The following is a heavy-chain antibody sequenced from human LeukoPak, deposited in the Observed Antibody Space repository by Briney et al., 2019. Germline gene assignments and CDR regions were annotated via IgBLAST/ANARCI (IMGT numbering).Heavy chain of an antibody. V-gene: IGHV3-21*01. CDR2: ISSSSSYI. J-gene: IGHJ4*02. CDR1: GFTFSSYS. CDR3: ARFNWNAEGIY. Sequence: GGSLRLSCAASGFTFSSYSMNWGRQAPGKGLEWVSSISSSSSYIYYADSVKGRFTISRDNAKNSLYLQMNSLRAGDTAVYYCARFNWNAEGIYWGQGTLVTVSS. D-gene: IGHD1-1*01.